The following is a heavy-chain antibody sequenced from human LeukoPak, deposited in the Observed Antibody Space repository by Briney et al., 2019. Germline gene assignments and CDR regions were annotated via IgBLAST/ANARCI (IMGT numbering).Heavy chain of an antibody. CDR2: IIPIFGTA. D-gene: IGHD6-19*01. CDR1: GGTFSSYA. Sequence: ASVKVSCKASGGTFSSYAISWVRQAPGQGLEWMGGIIPIFGTANYAQKFQGRVTMTTDTSTSTAYMELRSLRSDDTAVYYCARDRRSSGWGWAAFDIWGQGTMVTVSS. V-gene: IGHV1-69*05. CDR3: ARDRRSSGWGWAAFDI. J-gene: IGHJ3*02.